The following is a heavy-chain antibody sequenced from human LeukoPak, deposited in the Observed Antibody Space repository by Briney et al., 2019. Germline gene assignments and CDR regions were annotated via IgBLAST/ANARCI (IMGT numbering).Heavy chain of an antibody. CDR2: MYSSGST. CDR1: GDSVTNYY. V-gene: IGHV4-4*07. CDR3: ARHLGGDDILDPVDAFDI. D-gene: IGHD3-9*01. J-gene: IGHJ3*02. Sequence: SETLSLTCSISGDSVTNYYWSWIRQPAGKGLEWIGRMYSSGSTNYHPSFKSRVTMSLDTSKTQFSLRLRSVTAADTAVYYCARHLGGDDILDPVDAFDIWGQGTTVIVSS.